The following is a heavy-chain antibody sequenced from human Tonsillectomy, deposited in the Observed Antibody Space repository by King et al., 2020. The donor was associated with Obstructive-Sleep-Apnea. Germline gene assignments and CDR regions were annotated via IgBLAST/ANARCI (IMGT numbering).Heavy chain of an antibody. CDR3: AKDRRSAYYLDY. CDR2: IRYDGSIK. CDR1: GFTFRSYG. Sequence: VQLVESGGGVVQPGRSLRLSCAASGFTFRSYGMHWVRQAPGKGLEWVAFIRYDGSIKYYADSVKGRFTISRDNSKNLLYLQMISLRAEDTAVYYCAKDRRSAYYLDYWGQGTLVTVSS. D-gene: IGHD3-22*01. V-gene: IGHV3-30*02. J-gene: IGHJ4*02.